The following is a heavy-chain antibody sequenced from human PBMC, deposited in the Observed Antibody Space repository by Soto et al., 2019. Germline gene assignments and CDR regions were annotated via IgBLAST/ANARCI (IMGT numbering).Heavy chain of an antibody. Sequence: ASVKVSCKASGYTFTSYGISWVRQAPGQGLEWMGWISAYNGNTNYAQKLQGRVTMTTDTSTSTAYMELRSLRSDDTAVYYCARDNVVVPAALYFDYWGQGTLVTVSS. CDR1: GYTFTSYG. D-gene: IGHD2-2*01. J-gene: IGHJ4*02. V-gene: IGHV1-18*01. CDR2: ISAYNGNT. CDR3: ARDNVVVPAALYFDY.